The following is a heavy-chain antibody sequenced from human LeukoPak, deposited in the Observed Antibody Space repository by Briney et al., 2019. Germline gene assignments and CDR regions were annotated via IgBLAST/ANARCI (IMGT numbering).Heavy chain of an antibody. J-gene: IGHJ4*02. CDR2: ISKDGNEI. CDR1: GLSLSNFW. D-gene: IGHD7-27*01. Sequence: AGGSLRLSCAASGLSLSNFWMHWVRQAPGKGLEWVAIISKDGNEIKYVDSVKGRFTLSRDNAKNSVYLQMNSLRTEDTALYYCVTDGDKWSDFEYWGQGTLVTVSS. CDR3: VTDGDKWSDFEY. V-gene: IGHV3-7*01.